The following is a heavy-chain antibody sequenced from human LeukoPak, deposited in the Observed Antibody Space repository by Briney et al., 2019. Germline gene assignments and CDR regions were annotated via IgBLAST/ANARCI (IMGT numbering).Heavy chain of an antibody. CDR1: GYTFTSYG. D-gene: IGHD3-10*01. V-gene: IGHV1-8*02. CDR3: ARGSGVSRNTMVRGVMIPHY. CDR2: MNPNSGNT. J-gene: IGHJ4*02. Sequence: ASVKVSCKASGYTFTSYGISWVRQATGQGLEWMGWMNPNSGNTGYAQKFQGRVTMTRNTSISTAYMELSSLRSEDTAVYYCARGSGVSRNTMVRGVMIPHYWGQGTLVTVSS.